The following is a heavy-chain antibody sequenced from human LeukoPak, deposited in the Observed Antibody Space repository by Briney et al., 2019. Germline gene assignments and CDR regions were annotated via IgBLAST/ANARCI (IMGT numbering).Heavy chain of an antibody. V-gene: IGHV3-21*01. J-gene: IGHJ5*02. D-gene: IGHD2-2*01. CDR2: ISSSSSYI. CDR1: GSTFSSYS. CDR3: ARHHVRPAVVAWFDP. Sequence: PGGSLRLSCAASGSTFSSYSMNWVRQAPGKGLEWVSSISSSSSYIYYADSVKGRFTISRDNAKNSLYLQMNSLRAEDTAVYYCARHHVRPAVVAWFDPWGQGTLVTVSS.